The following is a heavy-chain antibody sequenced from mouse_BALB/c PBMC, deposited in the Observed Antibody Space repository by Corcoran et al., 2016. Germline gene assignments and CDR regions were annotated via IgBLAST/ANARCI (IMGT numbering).Heavy chain of an antibody. D-gene: IGHD4-1*01. V-gene: IGHV14-3*02. Sequence: EVQLQQSGAELVKPGASVKLSCTASGFNIKDTYMHWVKQRPEQGLEWIGRIDPVNGNTKYDPKFQGKATITADTSSNTAYLQLSILTSEATVVYYVANWDWDFDGGCAGTTVTVSS. CDR1: GFNIKDTY. J-gene: IGHJ1*01. CDR3: ANWDWDFDG. CDR2: IDPVNGNT.